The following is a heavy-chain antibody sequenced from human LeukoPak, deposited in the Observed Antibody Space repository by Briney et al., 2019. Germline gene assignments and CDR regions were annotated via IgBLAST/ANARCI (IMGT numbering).Heavy chain of an antibody. CDR3: ARCIVEGTGDCSGGSCYSSAPHYHYYGMDV. D-gene: IGHD2-15*01. V-gene: IGHV6-1*01. CDR2: TYYRSKWYN. J-gene: IGHJ6*02. Sequence: SQTLSLTCAISGDSVSSNSAAWNWIRQSPSRGLEWLGRTYYRSKWYNDYAVSVKSRITINPDTSKNQFSLQLNSVTPEDTAVYYCARCIVEGTGDCSGGSCYSSAPHYHYYGMDVWGQGTTVTVSS. CDR1: GDSVSSNSAA.